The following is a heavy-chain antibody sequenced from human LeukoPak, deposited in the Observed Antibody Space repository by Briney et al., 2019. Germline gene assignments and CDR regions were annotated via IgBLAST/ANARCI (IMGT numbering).Heavy chain of an antibody. J-gene: IGHJ4*02. Sequence: SEPLSLTCTISGASISDYFWSWIRQPPGKGLEWIGYVFYSGSTTYNPSLNSRVAISIDTSRGQFSLRLSSVTAADTAVYYRASFSGSYFFDYWGPGTLVTVSS. CDR1: GASISDYF. V-gene: IGHV4-59*01. CDR2: VFYSGST. D-gene: IGHD1-26*01. CDR3: ASFSGSYFFDY.